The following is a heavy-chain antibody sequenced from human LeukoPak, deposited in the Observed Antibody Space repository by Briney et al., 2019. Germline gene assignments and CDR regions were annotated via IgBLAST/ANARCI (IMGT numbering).Heavy chain of an antibody. D-gene: IGHD3-22*01. V-gene: IGHV3-23*01. CDR1: GFTFSSYA. CDR3: AKDDSPHNYYDSSGSYYYYGMDV. J-gene: IGHJ6*02. Sequence: GGSLRLSCAASGFTFSSYAMGWVRQAPGKGLEWVSVISGSGGSTYYADSVKGRFTISRDNSKNTLYLQMSSLRAEDTAVYYCAKDDSPHNYYDSSGSYYYYGMDVWGRGTTVTVSS. CDR2: ISGSGGST.